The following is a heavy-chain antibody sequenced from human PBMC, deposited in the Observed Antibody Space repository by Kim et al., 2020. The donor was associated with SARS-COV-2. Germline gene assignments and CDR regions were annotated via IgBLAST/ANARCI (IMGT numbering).Heavy chain of an antibody. CDR3: ARDGEREQWLVRGVDY. V-gene: IGHV3-33*01. CDR1: GFTFSSYD. D-gene: IGHD6-19*01. Sequence: GGSLRLSCAASGFTFSSYDMHWVRQAPGKGLEWVAVIWYDGSNKYYADSVKGRFTISRDNSKNTLYLQMNSLRAEDTAVYYCARDGEREQWLVRGVDYWG. CDR2: IWYDGSNK. J-gene: IGHJ4*01.